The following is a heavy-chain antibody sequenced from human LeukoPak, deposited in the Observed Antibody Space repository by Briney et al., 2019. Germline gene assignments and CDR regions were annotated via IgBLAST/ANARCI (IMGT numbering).Heavy chain of an antibody. CDR3: TTRTWADGFDI. V-gene: IGHV3-15*01. CDR2: IKSKNDGRTA. J-gene: IGHJ3*02. Sequence: PGGSLRLSCAASGFTFTNAWMSWVRQAPGKGLEWIGRIKSKNDGRTADYAAPVKGRITISRDDSKNTLYLQINSLKTDDTALYYCTTRTWADGFDIWGQGTMLTVSS. CDR1: GFTFTNAW. D-gene: IGHD2-2*01.